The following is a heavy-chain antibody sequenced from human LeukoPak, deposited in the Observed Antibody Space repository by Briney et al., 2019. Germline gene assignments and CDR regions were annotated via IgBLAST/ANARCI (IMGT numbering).Heavy chain of an antibody. CDR2: ISYDGSNK. D-gene: IGHD2-21*01. CDR1: GFTFSSYG. J-gene: IGHJ4*02. CDR3: AKAIAYGRRTYYFDY. Sequence: GRSLRLSCAASGFTFSSYGMHWVRQAPGKGLEWVAVISYDGSNKYYADSVKGRFTISRDNSKNTLYLQMNSLRAEDTAVYYCAKAIAYGRRTYYFDYWGQGTLVTVSS. V-gene: IGHV3-30*18.